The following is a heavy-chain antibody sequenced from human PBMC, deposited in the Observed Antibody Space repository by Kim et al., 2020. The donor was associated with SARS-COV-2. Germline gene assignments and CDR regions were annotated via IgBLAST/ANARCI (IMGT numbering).Heavy chain of an antibody. J-gene: IGHJ5*02. CDR2: IIPILGIA. CDR3: AREFSSSWYRGWFDP. CDR1: GGTFSSYA. D-gene: IGHD6-13*01. Sequence: SVKVSCKASGGTFSSYAISWVRQAPGQGLEWMGRIIPILGIANYAQKFQGRVTITADKSTSTAYMELSSLRSEDTAAYYCAREFSSSWYRGWFDPWGQG. V-gene: IGHV1-69*04.